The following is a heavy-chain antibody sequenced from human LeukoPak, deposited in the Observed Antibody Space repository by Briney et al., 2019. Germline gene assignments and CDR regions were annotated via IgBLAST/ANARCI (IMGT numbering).Heavy chain of an antibody. CDR3: AKDDFRGVPQSGIDY. J-gene: IGHJ4*02. Sequence: PGRSLRLSCAASGFTFSSYGMHRVRQAPGKGLEWVAVISYDGSNKYYADSVKGRFTISRDNSKNTLYLQMNSLRAEDTAVYYCAKDDFRGVPQSGIDYWGQGTLVTVSS. V-gene: IGHV3-30*18. CDR2: ISYDGSNK. CDR1: GFTFSSYG. D-gene: IGHD3-10*01.